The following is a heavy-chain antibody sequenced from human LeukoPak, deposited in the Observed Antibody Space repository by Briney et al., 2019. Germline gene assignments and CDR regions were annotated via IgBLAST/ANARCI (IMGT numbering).Heavy chain of an antibody. CDR2: INHSGST. CDR1: GGSISSGDYY. CDR3: ARAVPRRIAAAGLSFDY. V-gene: IGHV4-39*07. Sequence: SETLSLTCTVSGGSISSGDYYWSWIRQPPGKGLEWIGEINHSGSTNYNPSLKSRVTISVDTSKNQFSLKLSSVTAADTAVYYCARAVPRRIAAAGLSFDYWGQGTLVTVSS. J-gene: IGHJ4*02. D-gene: IGHD6-13*01.